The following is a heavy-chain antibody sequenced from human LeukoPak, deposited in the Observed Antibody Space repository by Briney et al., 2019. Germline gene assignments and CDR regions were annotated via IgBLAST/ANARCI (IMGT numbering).Heavy chain of an antibody. CDR3: ARGVYDYYYMDV. CDR1: GGSFSGYY. D-gene: IGHD6-13*01. Sequence: ETLSLTCAVYGGSFSGYYWSWIRQPPGKGLEWVSSISSSSSYIYYADSVKGRFTISRDNAKNSLYLQMNSLRAEDTAVYYCARGVYDYYYMDVWGKGTTVTVSS. V-gene: IGHV3-21*01. J-gene: IGHJ6*03. CDR2: ISSSSSYI.